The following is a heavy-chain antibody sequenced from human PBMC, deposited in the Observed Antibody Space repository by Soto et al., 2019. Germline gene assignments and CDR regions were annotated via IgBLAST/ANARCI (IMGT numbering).Heavy chain of an antibody. D-gene: IGHD2-8*01. CDR3: ARHQEWRRLFWFDP. CDR1: GDSMTRGSYY. CDR2: FYYTGST. J-gene: IGHJ5*02. Sequence: PSETLSLTCVVSGDSMTRGSYYWAWIRQPPGKGLEWIGSFYYTGSTNYNPSLKSRVTVSADTSNNHFSLRLSSVTAADTAVYYCARHQEWRRLFWFDPWGQGTLVTVSS. V-gene: IGHV4-39*01.